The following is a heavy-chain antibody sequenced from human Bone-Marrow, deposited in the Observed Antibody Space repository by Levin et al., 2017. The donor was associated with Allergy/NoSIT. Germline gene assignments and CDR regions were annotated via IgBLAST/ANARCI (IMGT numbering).Heavy chain of an antibody. J-gene: IGHJ5*02. Sequence: PGGSLRLSCAASGFTFSSYGMHWVRQAPGKGLEWVAVIWYDGSNKYYADSVKGRFTISRDNSKNTLYLQMNSLRAEDTAVYYCAREAMLMITFGGVIVIPGWFDPWGQGTLVTVSS. D-gene: IGHD3-16*02. CDR1: GFTFSSYG. V-gene: IGHV3-33*01. CDR2: IWYDGSNK. CDR3: AREAMLMITFGGVIVIPGWFDP.